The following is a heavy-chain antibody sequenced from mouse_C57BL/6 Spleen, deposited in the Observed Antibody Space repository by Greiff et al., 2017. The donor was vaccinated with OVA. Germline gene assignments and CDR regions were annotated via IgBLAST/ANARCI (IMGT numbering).Heavy chain of an antibody. CDR2: IYPGDGDT. D-gene: IGHD2-12*01. Sequence: QVQLQQSGPELVKPGASVKISCKASGYAFSSSWMNWVKQRPGKGLEWIGRIYPGDGDTNYNGKFKGKATLTADKSSSTAYMQLSSLTSEDSAVYFCARTPSAYYSEGYAMDYWGQGTSVTVSS. CDR3: ARTPSAYYSEGYAMDY. J-gene: IGHJ4*01. CDR1: GYAFSSSW. V-gene: IGHV1-82*01.